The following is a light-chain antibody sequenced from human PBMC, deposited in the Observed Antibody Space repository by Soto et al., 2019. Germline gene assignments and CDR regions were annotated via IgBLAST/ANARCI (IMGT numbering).Light chain of an antibody. CDR1: QNIGTS. J-gene: IGKJ2*01. CDR2: KAS. Sequence: DIQMTQSPSSLSASVGDRVTITCRASQNIGTSLNWYQQKPGKAPTALIYKASTMQGGAPSRFSGSGSGTDFTLTISSLQPEYSATYYCQQSYSSLVYIFGPGTKLAIK. CDR3: QQSYSSLVYI. V-gene: IGKV1-39*01.